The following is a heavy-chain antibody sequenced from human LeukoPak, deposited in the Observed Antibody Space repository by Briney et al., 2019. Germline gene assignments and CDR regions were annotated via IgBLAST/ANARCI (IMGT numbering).Heavy chain of an antibody. Sequence: GGSLRLSCAASGFTFSSYAMSWVRQAPGKGLEWVSAISGSGGSTYYADSVKGRFTISRDNSKNTLYLQMSSLRAEDTAVYYCAKDLYYCSSTSCYATSFDYWGQGTLVTVSS. J-gene: IGHJ4*02. CDR1: GFTFSSYA. CDR2: ISGSGGST. D-gene: IGHD2-2*01. V-gene: IGHV3-23*01. CDR3: AKDLYYCSSTSCYATSFDY.